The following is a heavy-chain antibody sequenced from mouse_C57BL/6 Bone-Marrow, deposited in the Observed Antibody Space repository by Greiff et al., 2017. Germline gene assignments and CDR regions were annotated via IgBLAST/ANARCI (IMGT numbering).Heavy chain of an antibody. CDR1: GYAFSSSW. CDR3: ARPLGYFDY. V-gene: IGHV1-82*01. CDR2: IYPGDGDT. D-gene: IGHD2-10*02. J-gene: IGHJ2*01. Sequence: QVQLQQSGPELVKPGASVKISCKASGYAFSSSWMNWVKQRPGKGLEWIGRIYPGDGDTTYNGKFKGKATLTAVKSSSTANMQLSSLTSEDTAVYFCARPLGYFDYGGQGTTLTVSS.